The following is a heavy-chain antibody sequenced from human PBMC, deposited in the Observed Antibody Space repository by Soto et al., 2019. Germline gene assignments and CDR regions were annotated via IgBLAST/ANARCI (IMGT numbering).Heavy chain of an antibody. CDR2: INPSGGST. V-gene: IGHV1-46*01. J-gene: IGHJ6*02. CDR3: ARDYMITFGGVIALYGMDV. CDR1: GYTFTSYY. Sequence: ASVKVSCKASGYTFTSYYMHWLRQAPGQGLEWMGIINPSGGSTSYAQKFQGRVTMTRDTSTSTVYMELSSLRSEDTAVYYCARDYMITFGGVIALYGMDVWGQGTTVTVSS. D-gene: IGHD3-16*02.